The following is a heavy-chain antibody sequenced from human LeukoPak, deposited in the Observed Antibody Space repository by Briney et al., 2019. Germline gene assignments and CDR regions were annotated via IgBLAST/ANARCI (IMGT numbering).Heavy chain of an antibody. V-gene: IGHV4-59*01. D-gene: IGHD6-13*01. CDR3: ARDRSSWSASYWFDP. Sequence: SETLSLTCTVSGGSISSYYWSWIRQPPGKGLEWIGYIYYSGSTNYNPSLKSRVTISVHTSKNQFSLKLSSVTAADTAVYYCARDRSSWSASYWFDPWGQGTLVTVSS. CDR2: IYYSGST. J-gene: IGHJ5*02. CDR1: GGSISSYY.